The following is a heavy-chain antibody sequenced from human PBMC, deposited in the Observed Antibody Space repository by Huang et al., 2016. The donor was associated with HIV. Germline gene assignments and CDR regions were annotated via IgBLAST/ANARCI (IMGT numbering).Heavy chain of an antibody. J-gene: IGHJ5*02. CDR2: IYYSATT. V-gene: IGHV4-39*01. CDR1: GGSISRNNYY. Sequence: QLQLQESGPGLVKPSETLSLTCSVSGGSISRNNYYWGWIRQSPGKGLGWIGNIYYSATTYYTPSLKSRVTISVHTSKNQVSLKLSSVTAADTGLYYWARLQYQVSWFDPWGQGTLVTVSS. D-gene: IGHD2-8*01. CDR3: ARLQYQVSWFDP.